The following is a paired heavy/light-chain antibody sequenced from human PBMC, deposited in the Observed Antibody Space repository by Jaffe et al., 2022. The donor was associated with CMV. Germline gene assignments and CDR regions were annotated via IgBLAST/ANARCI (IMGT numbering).Light chain of an antibody. Sequence: EIVMTQSPATLSVSPGERATLSCRASQNIRDNLAWYQQKPGQAPRLLIYTASTRVTGIPARFSGSGSGTEFTLTISSLQSEDFGVYHCQHYDDWPPTFGQGTKVEIK. V-gene: IGKV3D-15*01. CDR2: TAS. CDR1: QNIRDN. J-gene: IGKJ1*01. CDR3: QHYDDWPPT.
Heavy chain of an antibody. CDR3: ASNTGSLHFDD. CDR1: GLTFSDLY. V-gene: IGHV3-11*01. Sequence: QVHLVESGGNLVKPGESLGLSCAVSGLTFSDLYMSWIRQVPGKGLEWISYISARGTSKYYADAVKGRFTISRDNTKNSLYLHMNSLRVEDTAVYYCASNTGSLHFDDWGQGTLVTVS. J-gene: IGHJ4*02. D-gene: IGHD3-10*01. CDR2: ISARGTSK.